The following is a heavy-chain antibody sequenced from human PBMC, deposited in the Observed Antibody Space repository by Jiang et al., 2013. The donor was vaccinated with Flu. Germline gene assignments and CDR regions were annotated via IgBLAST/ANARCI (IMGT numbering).Heavy chain of an antibody. CDR3: ARRPYNSPFDY. CDR1: GFSLNTSAMG. V-gene: IGHV2-5*02. D-gene: IGHD1-14*01. CDR2: IYWDDDK. Sequence: KPTQTLTLTCTFSGFSLNTSAMGVGWIRQPPGKALEWLSLIYWDDDKRYNPFLRTRLTITKDTSKNQVVLIMTNMDPVDTATYYCARRPYNSPFDYWGQGTLVTVSS. J-gene: IGHJ4*02.